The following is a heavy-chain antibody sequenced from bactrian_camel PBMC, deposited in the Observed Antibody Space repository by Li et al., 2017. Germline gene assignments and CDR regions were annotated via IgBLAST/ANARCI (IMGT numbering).Heavy chain of an antibody. CDR1: RYTLY. D-gene: IGHD2*01. CDR2: IYGETTT. J-gene: IGHJ4*01. V-gene: IGHV3S55*01. Sequence: HVQLVESGGGSVQAGESLRLSCAASRYTLYIAWYRQAPGTEREVVAEIYGETTTLYADSVKGRFTASRAYTPNTLYLQMNSLKPEDTAVYYCVSLVGRPLVHQGTQVTVS.